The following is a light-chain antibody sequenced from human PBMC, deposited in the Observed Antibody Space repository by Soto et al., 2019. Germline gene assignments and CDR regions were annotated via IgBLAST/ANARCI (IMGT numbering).Light chain of an antibody. Sequence: QSVLTQPPSASGSPGQSVTISCTGTSSDVGGYNYVSWYQQHPGKAPKLMIYEVSKRPSGVPDRFSASKSGNTASLTVSGLQAEDEAYYYRSSYAGRKFGVFGGGTQLTVL. CDR3: SSYAGRKFGV. J-gene: IGLJ2*01. CDR2: EVS. V-gene: IGLV2-8*01. CDR1: SSDVGGYNY.